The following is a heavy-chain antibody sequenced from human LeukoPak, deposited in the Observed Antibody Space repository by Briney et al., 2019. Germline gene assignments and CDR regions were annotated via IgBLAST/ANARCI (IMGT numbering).Heavy chain of an antibody. D-gene: IGHD3-22*01. Sequence: GASVKVSCKVSGYTLTELSMHWVRQAPVKGLEWMGGFDPEDGETIYAQKFQGRVTMTEDTSTDTAYMALSSLRSEDTAVYYCATVNPYDSSGYLPESWGQGTLVTVSS. CDR1: GYTLTELS. CDR2: FDPEDGET. V-gene: IGHV1-24*01. CDR3: ATVNPYDSSGYLPES. J-gene: IGHJ4*02.